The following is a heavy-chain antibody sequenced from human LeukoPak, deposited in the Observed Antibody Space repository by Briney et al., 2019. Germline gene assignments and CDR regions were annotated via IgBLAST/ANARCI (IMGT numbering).Heavy chain of an antibody. V-gene: IGHV3-74*03. CDR3: VRDETLWTLDW. D-gene: IGHD1-1*01. Sequence: GGSLRLSCTASGFTFSGHWIHWVRQPPGMGLVWVSRINERGTDSMYAESVKGRFTISRANAKNTVYLQMNSLRVEDTAVYYCVRDETLWTLDWWGQGTLVSVSS. CDR2: INERGTDS. CDR1: GFTFSGHW. J-gene: IGHJ4*02.